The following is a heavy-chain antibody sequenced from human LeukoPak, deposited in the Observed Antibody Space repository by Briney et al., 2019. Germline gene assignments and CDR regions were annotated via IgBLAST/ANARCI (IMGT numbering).Heavy chain of an antibody. J-gene: IGHJ3*02. CDR2: IRHDGSNK. CDR3: ATGVVAAAIFTFDI. Sequence: GGSLRLSCAASGFTFSSYGMHWVRQAPGKGLEWVAFIRHDGSNKYYADSVKGRFTISRDNSKNTLYLQMNSLRAEDTAVYYCATGVVAAAIFTFDIWGQGTMVTVSS. CDR1: GFTFSSYG. D-gene: IGHD2-2*02. V-gene: IGHV3-30*02.